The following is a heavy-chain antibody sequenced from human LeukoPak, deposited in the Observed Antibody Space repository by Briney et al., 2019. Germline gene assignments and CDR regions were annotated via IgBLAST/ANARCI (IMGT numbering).Heavy chain of an antibody. CDR1: GFTFSSYS. J-gene: IGHJ4*02. Sequence: GGSLRLSCVASGFTFSSYSMHWVRQAPGKGLEWVAVISYDGSDQHYADSVKGRFTISRDNAKNSLYLHYCARFGSSWYYGFDYWGQGTLVTVSS. V-gene: IGHV3-30*04. CDR3: Y. D-gene: IGHD6-13*01. CDR2: ISYDGSDQ.